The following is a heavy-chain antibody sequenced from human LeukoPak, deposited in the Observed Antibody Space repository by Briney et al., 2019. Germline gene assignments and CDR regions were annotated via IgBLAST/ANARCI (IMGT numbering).Heavy chain of an antibody. CDR1: GFTFSNYA. J-gene: IGHJ5*02. V-gene: IGHV3-23*01. Sequence: PGGSLRLSCVASGFTFSNYAMSWVRQAPGKGLELVSGIYGSDDRTVYGDAVKGRFTISRDNSKNTLYLQMNSLRADDTAVYYCAKTQGYYDAWGQGALVTVSS. CDR3: AKTQGYYDA. CDR2: IYGSDDRT. D-gene: IGHD2-15*01.